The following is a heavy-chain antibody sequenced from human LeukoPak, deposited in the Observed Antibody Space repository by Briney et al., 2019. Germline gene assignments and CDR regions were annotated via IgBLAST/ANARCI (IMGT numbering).Heavy chain of an antibody. CDR1: GGTFSSYT. D-gene: IGHD1-14*01. CDR2: TIPILGIA. CDR3: AREASENYYYGMDV. Sequence: SVKVSCKASGGTFSSYTISWVRQAPGQGLEWMGRTIPILGIANYAQKFQGRVTITADKSTGTAYMELSSLRSEDTAVYYCAREASENYYYGMDVWGQGTTVTVSS. J-gene: IGHJ6*02. V-gene: IGHV1-69*02.